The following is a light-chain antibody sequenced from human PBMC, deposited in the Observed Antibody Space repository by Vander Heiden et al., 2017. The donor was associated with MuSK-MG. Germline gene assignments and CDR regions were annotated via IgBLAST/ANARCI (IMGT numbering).Light chain of an antibody. J-gene: IGKJ5*01. V-gene: IGKV1-39*01. CDR3: QQSYRTPIT. CDR1: QTIINY. CDR2: AIS. Sequence: DIQMTQSPSSLSASVGDRVTITCRASQTIINYLNWYQQKPGKAPERLIYAISSLQSGVPSRFSGGGSGSDFTLTISNLQFEDFATYYCQQSYRTPITFGQGTRLEIK.